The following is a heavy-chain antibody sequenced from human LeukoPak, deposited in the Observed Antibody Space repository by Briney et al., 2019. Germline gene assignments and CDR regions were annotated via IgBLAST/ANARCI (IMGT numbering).Heavy chain of an antibody. V-gene: IGHV3-33*01. CDR1: GFTFSSYG. Sequence: TGGSLRLSCAASGFTFSSYGMHWVRQAPGKGLEWVAVIWYDGSNKYYAGSVKGRFTISRDNAKNSLYLQMNSLRAEDTAVYYCARDLYRSWVDYWGQGTLVTVSS. CDR2: IWYDGSNK. D-gene: IGHD3-10*01. J-gene: IGHJ4*02. CDR3: ARDLYRSWVDY.